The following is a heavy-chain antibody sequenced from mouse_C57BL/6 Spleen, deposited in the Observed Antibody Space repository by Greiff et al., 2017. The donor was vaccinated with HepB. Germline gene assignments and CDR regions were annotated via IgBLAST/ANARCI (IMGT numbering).Heavy chain of an antibody. CDR3: ARLTAQATFDY. CDR1: GFTFSDYG. J-gene: IGHJ2*01. V-gene: IGHV5-17*01. Sequence: VQLKESGGGLVKPGGSLKLSCAASGFTFSDYGMHWVRQAPEKGLEWVAYISSGSSTIYYADTVKGRFTISRDNAKNTLFLQMTSLRSEDTAMYYCARLTAQATFDYWGQGTTLTVSS. D-gene: IGHD3-2*02. CDR2: ISSGSSTI.